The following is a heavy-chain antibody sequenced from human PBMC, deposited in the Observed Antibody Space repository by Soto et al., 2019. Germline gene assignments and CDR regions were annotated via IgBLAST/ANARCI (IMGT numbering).Heavy chain of an antibody. CDR2: INSDGSTT. CDR3: ASDLGYCSSPSCYSWFDP. V-gene: IGHV3-74*01. Sequence: GGSLRLSCAASGFTFSSCWMHWVRQAPGKGLVWVSRINSDGSTTNYADSVKGRFTISRDNAKNTLYLQMNSLRVEDTAVYYCASDLGYCSSPSCYSWFDPWGQGTLVTVSS. D-gene: IGHD2-2*01. CDR1: GFTFSSCW. J-gene: IGHJ5*02.